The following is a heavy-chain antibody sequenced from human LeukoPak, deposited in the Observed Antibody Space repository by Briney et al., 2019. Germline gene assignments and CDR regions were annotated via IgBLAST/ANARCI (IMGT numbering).Heavy chain of an antibody. Sequence: ASVKVSCKVSGYTFTDYYMHWVQQAPGKGLEWMGLVDPEDGETIYAEKFQGRVTITADTSTDTAYMELSSLRSEDTAVYYCARVGQKLVPFDYWGQGTLVTVSS. J-gene: IGHJ4*02. CDR1: GYTFTDYY. CDR3: ARVGQKLVPFDY. CDR2: VDPEDGET. D-gene: IGHD6-13*01. V-gene: IGHV1-69-2*01.